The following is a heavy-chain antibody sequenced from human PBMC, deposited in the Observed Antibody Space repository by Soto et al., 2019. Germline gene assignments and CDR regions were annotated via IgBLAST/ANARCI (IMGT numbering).Heavy chain of an antibody. Sequence: QVQLVESGGGVVQPGRSLRLSCAASGFTFSDYGMHWVRQAPGKGLEWVAVISYHGSNAYYADSVKSRFTISRDNPMDTLYLQMSSLRTEDTAVYYCVKGEQWLVRGGYFDYWGQGTLVTVTS. CDR2: ISYHGSNA. CDR1: GFTFSDYG. J-gene: IGHJ4*02. CDR3: VKGEQWLVRGGYFDY. D-gene: IGHD6-19*01. V-gene: IGHV3-30*18.